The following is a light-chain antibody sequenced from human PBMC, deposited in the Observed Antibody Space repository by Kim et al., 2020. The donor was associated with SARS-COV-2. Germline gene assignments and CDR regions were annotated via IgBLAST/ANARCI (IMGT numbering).Light chain of an antibody. Sequence: RVTISCFGGSSNIGRNYVSWYQQFQVTAPKLLIYRNHQRPSGVPDRFSGSKSGTSASLAISGLRSEDEAEYYCAAWDDTLSGSCVFGGGTQLTVL. CDR2: RNH. CDR1: SSNIGRNY. CDR3: AAWDDTLSGSCV. V-gene: IGLV1-47*01. J-gene: IGLJ3*02.